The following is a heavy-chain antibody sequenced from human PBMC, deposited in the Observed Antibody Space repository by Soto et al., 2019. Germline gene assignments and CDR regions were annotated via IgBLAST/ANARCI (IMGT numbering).Heavy chain of an antibody. V-gene: IGHV2-70*13. Sequence: SGPTLVNPTQALTLTCTFSGFTLGTNGLSVNWIRQAPGKALEWLAVIDWDGDRFYSASLKTRLSISKDTSKNEVVLTMTNMDPVDTATYFCARSQGGMLYNSYFDFWGQGTLVTVSS. CDR2: IDWDGDR. CDR3: ARSQGGMLYNSYFDF. D-gene: IGHD2-8*01. CDR1: GFTLGTNGLS. J-gene: IGHJ4*02.